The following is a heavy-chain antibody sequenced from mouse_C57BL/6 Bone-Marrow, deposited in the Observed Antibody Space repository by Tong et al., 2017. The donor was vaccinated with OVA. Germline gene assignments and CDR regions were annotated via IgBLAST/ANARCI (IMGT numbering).Heavy chain of an antibody. CDR1: GYTFTDYN. CDR2: INPNYDST. Sequence: EVQLQQFGAELVKPGASVKISCKASGYTFTDYNMDWVKQSHGKSLEWIGDINPNYDSTSYNQKFKGKATLTVDKSASTADMGLGSLTSEDNAVYYCASEGFYRNLLGYCDQGTTLTVSP. CDR3: ASEGFYRNLLGY. V-gene: IGHV1-18*01. D-gene: IGHD2-1*01. J-gene: IGHJ2*01.